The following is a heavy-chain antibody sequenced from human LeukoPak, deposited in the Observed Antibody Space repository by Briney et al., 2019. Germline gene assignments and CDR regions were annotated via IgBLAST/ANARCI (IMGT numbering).Heavy chain of an antibody. V-gene: IGHV3-30*02. CDR1: GFTFSSYG. D-gene: IGHD2-2*01. J-gene: IGHJ4*02. Sequence: GGSLRLSCAASGFTFSSYGMHWVRQAPGKGLEWVACIRHDGSNKYYADSVKGRFTISRDNSKNTLYLQMNSLRAEDTAVYYCAKDDVGYCSSTSRRAYFDYWGQGTQVTVSS. CDR2: IRHDGSNK. CDR3: AKDDVGYCSSTSRRAYFDY.